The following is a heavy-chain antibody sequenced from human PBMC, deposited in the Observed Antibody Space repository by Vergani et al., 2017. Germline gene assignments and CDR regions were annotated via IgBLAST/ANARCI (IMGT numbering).Heavy chain of an antibody. CDR1: GYTFTGYY. V-gene: IGHV1-2*02. Sequence: QVQLVQSGAEVKTPGASVKVSCKASGYTFTGYYMHWVRQAPGQGLEWMGWINPNSGGTNYAQKFQGRVTITADESTSTAYMELSSLRSEDTAVYYCAFSPGQMATITWIDAFDIWGQGTMVTVSS. CDR2: INPNSGGT. CDR3: AFSPGQMATITWIDAFDI. J-gene: IGHJ3*02. D-gene: IGHD5-24*01.